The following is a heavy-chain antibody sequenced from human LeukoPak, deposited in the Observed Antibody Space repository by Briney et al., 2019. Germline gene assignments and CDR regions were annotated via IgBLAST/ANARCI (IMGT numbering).Heavy chain of an antibody. V-gene: IGHV3-74*03. J-gene: IGHJ3*02. CDR1: GFTFSSYW. Sequence: PGGALRLSCAASGFTFSSYWMHWVRQAPGKGPVWVSRINSDGSSTTYADSVKGRFAISRDNAKNTLFLQMNSLSPEDTAVYYCARDRSIEDAFDIWGQGTMVTVSS. D-gene: IGHD3-3*02. CDR2: INSDGSST. CDR3: ARDRSIEDAFDI.